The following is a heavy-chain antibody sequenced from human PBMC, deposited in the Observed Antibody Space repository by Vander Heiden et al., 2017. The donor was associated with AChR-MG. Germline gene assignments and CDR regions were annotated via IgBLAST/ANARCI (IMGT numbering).Heavy chain of an antibody. D-gene: IGHD4-17*01. J-gene: IGHJ3*02. CDR1: GFTFSSYG. V-gene: IGHV3-33*01. CDR2: IWYDGSNK. CDR3: ARPAEDDYGDSGAFDI. Sequence: QVQLVESGGGVVQPGRSLRRSCAASGFTFSSYGMHWVRQAPGKGLEWVAVIWYDGSNKYYADSVKGRFTISRDNSKNTLYLQMNSLRAEDTAVYYCARPAEDDYGDSGAFDIWGQGTMVTVSS.